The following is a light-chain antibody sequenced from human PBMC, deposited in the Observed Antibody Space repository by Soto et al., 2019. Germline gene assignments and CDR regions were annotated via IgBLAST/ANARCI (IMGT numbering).Light chain of an antibody. V-gene: IGLV2-23*01. J-gene: IGLJ3*02. Sequence: QSVLTQPASVSGSPGQSITISCSDVGIYSLVSWYQQHPGKAPTLMIYEGSKRPSGVSNRFSGSKSGNTASPTISGLQAEDEADYYCCSYGRSSTAWVFGGGTKLTVL. CDR2: EGS. CDR1: DVGIYSL. CDR3: CSYGRSSTAWV.